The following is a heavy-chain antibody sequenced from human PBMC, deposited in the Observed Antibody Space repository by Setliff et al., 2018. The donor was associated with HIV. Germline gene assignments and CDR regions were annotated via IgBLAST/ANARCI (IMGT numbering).Heavy chain of an antibody. CDR3: ARGAYRFDS. D-gene: IGHD2-2*01. J-gene: IGHJ5*01. CDR2: INDNGGA. V-gene: IGHV4-34*01. CDR1: GGSFSDYS. Sequence: SETLSLTCAVSGGSFSDYSWTWLRQPPGKALEWIGHINDNGGANYNPSLTTRATISVATPKNQFFLELTSVTAADTAVYYCARGAYRFDSWGQGNLVTVSS.